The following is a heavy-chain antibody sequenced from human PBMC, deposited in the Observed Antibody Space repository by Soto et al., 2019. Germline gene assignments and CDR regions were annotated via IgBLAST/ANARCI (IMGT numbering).Heavy chain of an antibody. D-gene: IGHD3-9*01. J-gene: IGHJ5*02. CDR2: ISSDGDIT. Sequence: GGSLRLSCSASGFTFSEYSMHWVRQAPGKGLQYVSTISSDGDITYYADSVKGRFTISRDNSKNTLYLQMNSLRPEGTAVYYCVKVSTFYDILTGYYSTNFFDPWGQGTLVTVSS. CDR1: GFTFSEYS. CDR3: VKVSTFYDILTGYYSTNFFDP. V-gene: IGHV3-64D*06.